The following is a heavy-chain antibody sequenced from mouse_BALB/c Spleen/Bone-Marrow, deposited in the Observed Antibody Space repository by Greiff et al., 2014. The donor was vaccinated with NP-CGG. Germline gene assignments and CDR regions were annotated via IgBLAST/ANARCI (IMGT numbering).Heavy chain of an antibody. D-gene: IGHD1-1*01. CDR1: GFSLTSYG. CDR3: ARVPLFRYGSSYGMDY. CDR2: IWAGGGP. V-gene: IGHV2-9*02. Sequence: QVQLKESGPGLVAPSQSLSITCTVSGFSLTSYGVHWVRQPPGKGLEWLGVIWAGGGPNYNSALMSRLSISKDNSKSQVFLKMNSLQTDDTAMYYCARVPLFRYGSSYGMDYWGQGTSVTVSS. J-gene: IGHJ4*01.